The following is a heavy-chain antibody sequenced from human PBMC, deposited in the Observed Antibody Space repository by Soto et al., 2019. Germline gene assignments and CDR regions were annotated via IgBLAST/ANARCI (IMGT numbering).Heavy chain of an antibody. CDR1: GYTFTSYG. D-gene: IGHD2-2*01. CDR2: ISTYNGNT. Sequence: ASVKISCKTSGYTFTSYGISRVRQAPGQGLEWMGWISTYNGNTNYAQKLQGRVTMTTDTSTSTAYMELRSLRSDDTAVYYCARDLGIVVVPAAIYFDYWGQGTLVTVSS. CDR3: ARDLGIVVVPAAIYFDY. V-gene: IGHV1-18*01. J-gene: IGHJ4*02.